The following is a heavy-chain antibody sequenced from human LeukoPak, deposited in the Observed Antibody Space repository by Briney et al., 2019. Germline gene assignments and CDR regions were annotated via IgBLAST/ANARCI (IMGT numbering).Heavy chain of an antibody. Sequence: TSETLSLTCTVSGGSISSYYWSWIRQPPGKGLEWIGYIYYSGSTNYNPSLESRVTISVDTSKNQFSLKLSSVTAADTAVYYCAREAPYYYMDVWGKGTTVTVSS. V-gene: IGHV4-59*01. CDR1: GGSISSYY. CDR2: IYYSGST. CDR3: AREAPYYYMDV. J-gene: IGHJ6*03.